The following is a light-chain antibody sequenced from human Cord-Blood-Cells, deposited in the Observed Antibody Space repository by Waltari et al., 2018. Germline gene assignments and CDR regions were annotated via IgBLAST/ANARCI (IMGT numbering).Light chain of an antibody. CDR3: QQYNNWPPFT. CDR2: GAS. J-gene: IGKJ3*01. Sequence: EIVMTQSPATLFVSPGERATLSCRASQSVSSNLAWYQQKPGQAPRLLNYGASTRATGIPARFSGSGSGTEFTLTISSLQSEDFAVYYCQQYNNWPPFTFGPGTKVDIK. CDR1: QSVSSN. V-gene: IGKV3-15*01.